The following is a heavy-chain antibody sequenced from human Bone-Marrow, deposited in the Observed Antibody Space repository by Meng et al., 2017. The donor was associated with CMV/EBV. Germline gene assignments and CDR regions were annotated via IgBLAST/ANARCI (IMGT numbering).Heavy chain of an antibody. Sequence: GESLKISCAASGFTFSSYWMHWVRQAPGKGLEWVSSISSSSSYIYYADSVKGRFTISRDNAKNSLYLQMNSLRAEDTAVYYCARAGYGRGYFDYWGQGTLVTVSS. D-gene: IGHD5-12*01. CDR1: GFTFSSYW. J-gene: IGHJ4*02. CDR3: ARAGYGRGYFDY. V-gene: IGHV3-21*01. CDR2: ISSSSSYI.